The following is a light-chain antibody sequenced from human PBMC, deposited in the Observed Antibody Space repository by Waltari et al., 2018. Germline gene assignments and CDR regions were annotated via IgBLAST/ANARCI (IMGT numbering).Light chain of an antibody. CDR3: QQRGTYLGLP. CDR2: DAS. CDR1: QSVSKY. J-gene: IGKJ4*01. V-gene: IGKV3-11*01. Sequence: VLTQSPATLSLSPGERATLSCRASQSVSKYLAWYQQKPGQAPRLLIFDASNRATGIPARISGGGSETVFGLAISGRGAEGFIFLYCQQRGTYLGLPFGGGTKVDIK.